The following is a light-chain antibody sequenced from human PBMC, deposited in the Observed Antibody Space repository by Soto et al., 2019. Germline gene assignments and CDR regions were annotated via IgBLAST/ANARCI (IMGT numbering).Light chain of an antibody. J-gene: IGLJ3*02. V-gene: IGLV4-69*01. CDR3: QTWGTGIEV. Sequence: QLVLTQSPSASASLGASVKLTCTLSSGHSSYTIAWHQQQPEKGPRYLMTLNSDGSHSKGDGIPDRFSGSSSGAERYLSISSLQSEDEDEYYCQTWGTGIEVFGGGTKLTVL. CDR2: LNSDGSH. CDR1: SGHSSYT.